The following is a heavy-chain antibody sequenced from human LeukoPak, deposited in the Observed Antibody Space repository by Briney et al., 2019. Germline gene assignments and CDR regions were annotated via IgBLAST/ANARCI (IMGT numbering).Heavy chain of an antibody. J-gene: IGHJ4*02. CDR1: GFTFSTYA. V-gene: IGHV3-23*01. CDR3: ARFLRGRDY. D-gene: IGHD3-3*01. Sequence: GGSLRLSCAASGFTFSTYAVNWVRQAPGKGLEWVSTISGSGDSTYYADSVKGRFTISRDNSKDTLYLQMSSLRSEDTAVYYCARFLRGRDYWGQGTLVTVSS. CDR2: ISGSGDST.